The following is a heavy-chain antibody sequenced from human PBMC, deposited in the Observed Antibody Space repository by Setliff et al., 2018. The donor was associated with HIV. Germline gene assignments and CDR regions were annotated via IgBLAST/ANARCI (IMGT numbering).Heavy chain of an antibody. J-gene: IGHJ4*02. Sequence: PSETLSLTCIVSGASISSNTWSWIRQAPGKGLQWIGFIYNSVTTNYNPSLKSRVTISLDTSKNQFSLKLSSVTAADTAVYYCVTSSSWSSRLNFWGPGMLVTVSS. V-gene: IGHV4-59*08. CDR2: IYNSVTT. CDR1: GASISSNT. D-gene: IGHD2-2*01. CDR3: VTSSSWSSRLNF.